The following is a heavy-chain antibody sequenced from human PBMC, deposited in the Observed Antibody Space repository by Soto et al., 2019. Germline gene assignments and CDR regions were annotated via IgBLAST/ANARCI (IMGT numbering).Heavy chain of an antibody. V-gene: IGHV1-18*01. J-gene: IGHJ4*02. CDR1: GYTFTTYG. CDR3: ARDDCFGATCYIGDY. D-gene: IGHD2-15*01. Sequence: QVQLVQSGAEVKMPGASVKVSCKASGYTFTTYGIAWVQQAPGQAPEWVGWISPNNDNTHFAQKLQGRVTMTTDTSKSSVYMELRSLRSDDTAVYYCARDDCFGATCYIGDYWGQGTLVTVSS. CDR2: ISPNNDNT.